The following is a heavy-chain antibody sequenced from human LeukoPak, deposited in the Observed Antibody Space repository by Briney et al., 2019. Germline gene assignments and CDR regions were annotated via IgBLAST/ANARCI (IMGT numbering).Heavy chain of an antibody. D-gene: IGHD1-26*01. V-gene: IGHV3-30*03. Sequence: GGSLRLSCAASGFTFSSYGMHWVRQAPGKGLEWVAILSDDGSNKYYADSVKGRFTISRDNSKNTLFLQMNSLRAEDTALYYCARHPGGFTGIVNYYYMDVWGKGTTVTVAS. CDR3: ARHPGGFTGIVNYYYMDV. J-gene: IGHJ6*03. CDR2: LSDDGSNK. CDR1: GFTFSSYG.